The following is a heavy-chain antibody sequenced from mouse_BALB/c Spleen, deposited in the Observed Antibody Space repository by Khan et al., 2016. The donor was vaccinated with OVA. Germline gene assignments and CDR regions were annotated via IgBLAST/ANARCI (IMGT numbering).Heavy chain of an antibody. J-gene: IGHJ2*01. CDR3: AREAYRYDEYYFDY. V-gene: IGHV5-6-5*01. CDR1: GFTFSSYV. CDR2: ISCGGST. D-gene: IGHD2-14*01. Sequence: EVQLVESGGDLVKPGGSLKLSCAASGFTFSSYVMSWVCQTPEKRLEWVASISCGGSTYYPDSVKGRFTISRDNARNILYLQMSSLRSEDTAMYYCAREAYRYDEYYFDYWGQGTTLTVSS.